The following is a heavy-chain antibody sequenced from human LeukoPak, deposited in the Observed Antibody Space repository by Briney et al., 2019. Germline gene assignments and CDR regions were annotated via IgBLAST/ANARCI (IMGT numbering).Heavy chain of an antibody. Sequence: GGSLRLSCAASGFTFSSYWMHWVRQAPGKGLVWVSRINSDGSSTSYADSVKGRFAISRDNAKNTLYLQMNSLRAEDTAVYYCARDRYSSSWYQATWGQGTLVTVSS. CDR1: GFTFSSYW. D-gene: IGHD6-13*01. CDR3: ARDRYSSSWYQAT. V-gene: IGHV3-74*01. CDR2: INSDGSST. J-gene: IGHJ5*02.